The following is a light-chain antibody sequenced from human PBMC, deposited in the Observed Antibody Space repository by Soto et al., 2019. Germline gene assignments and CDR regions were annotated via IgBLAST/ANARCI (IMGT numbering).Light chain of an antibody. V-gene: IGLV2-14*01. Sequence: QSVLTQPPSASGSPGQSVTISCTGTSSDVGGYNYVSWYQQHPGKAPKLMIYGVYNRPSGVSNRFSGSKSGNTASLTISGLQAEDEADYYCSSFTNNNTPHVVFGGGTKLTVL. J-gene: IGLJ2*01. CDR1: SSDVGGYNY. CDR2: GVY. CDR3: SSFTNNNTPHVV.